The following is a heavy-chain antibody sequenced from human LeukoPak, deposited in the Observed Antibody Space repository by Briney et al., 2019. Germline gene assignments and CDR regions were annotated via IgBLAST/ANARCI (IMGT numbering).Heavy chain of an antibody. D-gene: IGHD1-7*01. CDR1: GFTFSGSA. J-gene: IGHJ5*02. CDR2: IRGKADNYAT. Sequence: GGSLRLSCAASGFTFSGSAMHWVRQASGKGLEWVGRIRGKADNYATAFAASVEGRFTISRDDSKNTAYLQMNSLKTEGTAVYYCTGSDITGTTGWFDPWGQGTLVTVSS. V-gene: IGHV3-73*01. CDR3: TGSDITGTTGWFDP.